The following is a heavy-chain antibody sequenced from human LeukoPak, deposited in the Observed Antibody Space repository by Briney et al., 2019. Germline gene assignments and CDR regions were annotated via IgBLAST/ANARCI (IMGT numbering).Heavy chain of an antibody. CDR1: GFTFSSFG. CDR3: AKDASTVTLHADY. Sequence: GGSLRLSCAASGFTFSSFGMHWVRQAPGKGLEWVAVLSYDGSNRYYADSVKGRFTISRDNSKNTLYLRMNSLRAEDTAVYYCAKDASTVTLHADYWGQGTLVTVSS. V-gene: IGHV3-30*18. D-gene: IGHD4-17*01. J-gene: IGHJ4*02. CDR2: LSYDGSNR.